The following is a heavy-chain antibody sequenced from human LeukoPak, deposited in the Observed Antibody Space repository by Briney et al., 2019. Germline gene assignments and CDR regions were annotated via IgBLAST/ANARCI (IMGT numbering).Heavy chain of an antibody. D-gene: IGHD6-13*01. J-gene: IGHJ3*02. CDR2: IYYSGRT. V-gene: IGHV4-59*08. CDR3: ARQRYSSSWYRDHAFDI. CDR1: GGSISSYY. Sequence: SETLSLTCTVSGGSISSYYWNWIRQPPGKGLEWIGYIYYSGRTNYNPSLKSRVTISVDTSKNQFSLNLTSVTAADTAVYYCARQRYSSSWYRDHAFDIWGQGTMVTVSS.